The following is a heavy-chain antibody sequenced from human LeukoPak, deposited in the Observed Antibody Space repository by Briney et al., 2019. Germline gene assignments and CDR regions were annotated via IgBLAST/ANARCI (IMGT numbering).Heavy chain of an antibody. Sequence: PGRSLRLSCAASGFTFSSYVMHWVRQAPGKGLEWVAIISYDGSNEYYADSVKGRFTISRDNSKNTLYLQMNSLRAADTAVYYCARDPYSGNYGNYYYYYMDVWGKGTTVTISS. CDR2: ISYDGSNE. D-gene: IGHD1-26*01. J-gene: IGHJ6*03. CDR1: GFTFSSYV. V-gene: IGHV3-30*04. CDR3: ARDPYSGNYGNYYYYYMDV.